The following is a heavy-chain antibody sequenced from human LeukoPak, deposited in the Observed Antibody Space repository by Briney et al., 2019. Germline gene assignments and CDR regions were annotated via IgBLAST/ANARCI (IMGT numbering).Heavy chain of an antibody. CDR1: GFTVRSND. Sequence: PGGSLRLSCAASGFTVRSNDMIWVRQAPGKGLEGGSIIYGGGSVFDADSVKGRFTISRDNSKNPLYLQMTSLRAQATAVYYCVRQTYLPGISGVWFDPWGQGTLVTVSS. CDR3: VRQTYLPGISGVWFDP. V-gene: IGHV3-53*05. D-gene: IGHD2/OR15-2a*01. CDR2: IYGGGSV. J-gene: IGHJ5*02.